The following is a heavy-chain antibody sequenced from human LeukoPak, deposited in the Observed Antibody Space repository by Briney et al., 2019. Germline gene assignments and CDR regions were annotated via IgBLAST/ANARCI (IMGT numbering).Heavy chain of an antibody. V-gene: IGHV4-34*01. Sequence: PSETLSLTCAVYGVSFSGYYWSWIRQPPGKGLEWIGEINHSGSTNYNPSLKSRVTVSVDTSKNQFSLKLSSVTAADTAVYYCVRAYSSSSELDYWGQGTLVTVSS. D-gene: IGHD6-6*01. J-gene: IGHJ4*02. CDR1: GVSFSGYY. CDR3: VRAYSSSSELDY. CDR2: INHSGST.